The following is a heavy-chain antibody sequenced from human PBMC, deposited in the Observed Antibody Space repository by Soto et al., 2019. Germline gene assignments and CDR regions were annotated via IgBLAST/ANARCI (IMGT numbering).Heavy chain of an antibody. CDR1: GYDFTAYD. J-gene: IGHJ6*02. D-gene: IGHD6-13*01. CDR3: GRGPSPRAPAGGTPYYYAMDV. V-gene: IGHV1-8*02. Sequence: GASVKVCCKASGYDFTAYDINWVRQASGQGLEWMGWMNPINGATGSARRFQGRVSMTRNTATGTAYLELTSLRSDDSAVYYCGRGPSPRAPAGGTPYYYAMDVWGQGTTVTVSS. CDR2: MNPINGAT.